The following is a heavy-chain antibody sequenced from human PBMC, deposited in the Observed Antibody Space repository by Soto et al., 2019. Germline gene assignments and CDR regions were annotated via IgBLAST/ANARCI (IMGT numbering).Heavy chain of an antibody. Sequence: GASVQVSCKASGYTFSNYAISWVRQAPGQGLEWMGGIIPIFGKTKYAQKFQGRVTITADESTSTAYMELSSLRSEDTAVYYCARSKGELRGQRFDYWGQGTLVTVSS. CDR1: GYTFSNYA. V-gene: IGHV1-69*13. CDR3: ARSKGELRGQRFDY. D-gene: IGHD1-26*01. J-gene: IGHJ4*02. CDR2: IIPIFGKT.